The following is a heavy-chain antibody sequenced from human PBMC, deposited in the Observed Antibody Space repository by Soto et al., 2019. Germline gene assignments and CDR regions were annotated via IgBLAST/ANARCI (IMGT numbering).Heavy chain of an antibody. V-gene: IGHV3-30*18. CDR3: AKDPSGSWYYFDY. J-gene: IGHJ4*02. CDR2: ISYDGSKK. CDR1: GFTFSSYG. D-gene: IGHD3-10*01. Sequence: GGSLRLSCAASGFTFSSYGMHWVRQAPGKGLEWVAVISYDGSKKYYVDSVKGRFTISRDKSKNTLYLQMNSLRAEDTAVYYCAKDPSGSWYYFDYWGQGTMVTVYS.